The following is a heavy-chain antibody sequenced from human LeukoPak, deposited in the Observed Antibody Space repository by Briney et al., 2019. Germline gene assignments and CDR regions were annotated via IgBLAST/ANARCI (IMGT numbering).Heavy chain of an antibody. Sequence: LSGGSLRLSCAASGFTLSNYNMNWVRQAPGKGLEWVSHISSSSRSIYYADSVKGRFTISRDNAKNSLYLQMNSLRDEDTAVYYCAREYGSGTPDFDYWGQGTLVSVSS. J-gene: IGHJ4*02. CDR1: GFTLSNYN. CDR3: AREYGSGTPDFDY. V-gene: IGHV3-48*02. CDR2: ISSSSRSI. D-gene: IGHD3-10*01.